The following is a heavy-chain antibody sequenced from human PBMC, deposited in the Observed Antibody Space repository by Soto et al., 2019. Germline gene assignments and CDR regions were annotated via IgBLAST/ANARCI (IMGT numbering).Heavy chain of an antibody. CDR3: ARVRQLVPAAMRDDQYFDY. CDR1: GGSISSSSYY. V-gene: IGHV4-39*01. CDR2: IYYSGST. J-gene: IGHJ4*02. D-gene: IGHD2-2*01. Sequence: SETLSLTCTVSGGSISSSSYYCGWIRQPPGKGLEWIGSIYYSGSTYYNPSLKSRVTISVDTSKNQFSLKLSSVTAADTAVYYCARVRQLVPAAMRDDQYFDYWGQGTLVTVSS.